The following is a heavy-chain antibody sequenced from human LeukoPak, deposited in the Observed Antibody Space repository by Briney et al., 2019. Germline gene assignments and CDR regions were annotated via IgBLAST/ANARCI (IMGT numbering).Heavy chain of an antibody. Sequence: SCKASGGTFSSYAMSWVRQAPGKGLEWVSAISGSGGSTYYADSVKGRFTISRDNSKNTLYLQMNSLRAEDTAVYYCAKMVRGVLGYMDVWGKGTTVTVSS. CDR3: AKMVRGVLGYMDV. J-gene: IGHJ6*03. V-gene: IGHV3-23*01. D-gene: IGHD3-10*01. CDR2: ISGSGGST. CDR1: GGTFSSYA.